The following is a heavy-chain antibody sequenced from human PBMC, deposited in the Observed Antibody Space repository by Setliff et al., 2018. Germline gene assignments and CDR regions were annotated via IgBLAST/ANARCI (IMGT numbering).Heavy chain of an antibody. Sequence: SETLSLTCAVSGYSIGSGYYWSWIRQPPGKRLEWIGEIIHSGSTNYNPSLKSRVTISMDTSKNQFSLKVSSVTAADTAVYYCARSFSRREKFLLDYWGQGALVTVSS. J-gene: IGHJ4*02. CDR3: ARSFSRREKFLLDY. CDR2: IIHSGST. V-gene: IGHV4-34*12. CDR1: GYSIGSGYY.